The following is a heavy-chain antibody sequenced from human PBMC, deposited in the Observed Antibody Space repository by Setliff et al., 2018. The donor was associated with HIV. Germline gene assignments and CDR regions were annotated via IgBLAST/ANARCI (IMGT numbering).Heavy chain of an antibody. CDR1: GGTFSSYG. J-gene: IGHJ2*01. V-gene: IGHV1-69*13. D-gene: IGHD6-6*01. Sequence: SVKVSCKASGGTFSSYGISWVRQAPGQGLEWMGGVIPIFGTANYAQKFQGRVTITADESTSTVYMDLSSLGSEDTAMYYCAKESTIAARPARYFDLWGRGTLGTSPQ. CDR2: VIPIFGTA. CDR3: AKESTIAARPARYFDL.